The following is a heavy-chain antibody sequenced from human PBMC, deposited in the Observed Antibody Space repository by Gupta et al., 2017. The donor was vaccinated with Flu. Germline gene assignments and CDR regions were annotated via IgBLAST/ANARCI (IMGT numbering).Heavy chain of an antibody. CDR2: INHSGST. Sequence: QVQLQQWGAGPLKPSETLSLTCAVYGGSFSGYYWSWIRQHPGKGLEWIGEINHSGSTNYNPSLKSRVTISVDTSKNQFSLKLSSVTAADTAVYYCARGSGYCSGGSCYSRLVYYYGMDVWGQGTTVTVSS. J-gene: IGHJ6*02. CDR1: GGSFSGYY. CDR3: ARGSGYCSGGSCYSRLVYYYGMDV. V-gene: IGHV4-34*01. D-gene: IGHD2-15*01.